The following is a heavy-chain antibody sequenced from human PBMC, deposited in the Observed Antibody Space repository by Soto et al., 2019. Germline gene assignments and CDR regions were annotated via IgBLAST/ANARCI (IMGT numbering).Heavy chain of an antibody. D-gene: IGHD2-15*01. V-gene: IGHV4-39*01. CDR3: ARQVFAYCSGGSGYSPNRHWFDP. CDR1: GGSISSSSYY. CDR2: IYYSGST. J-gene: IGHJ5*02. Sequence: PSETLSLTCTVSGGSISSSSYYWGWIRQPPGKGLEWIGSIYYSGSTYYNPSLKSRVTISVDTSKNQFSLKLSSVTAADTAVYYCARQVFAYCSGGSGYSPNRHWFDPWGQGTLVTVSS.